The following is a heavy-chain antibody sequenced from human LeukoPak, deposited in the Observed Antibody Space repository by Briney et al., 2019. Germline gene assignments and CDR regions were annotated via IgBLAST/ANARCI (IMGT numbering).Heavy chain of an antibody. V-gene: IGHV4-4*02. CDR1: VGSISSGNW. CDR3: ATAPILRGEGGEHYKYGMDV. D-gene: IGHD2-2*02. Sequence: PSGTLSLTCAASVGSISSGNWWTWVRQSPGKGLEWIGEIYHNGTHNYNPSLKSRVTISADTFKNHFSLKLTSVTAADTAVYYCATAPILRGEGGEHYKYGMDVWGQGTTVIVSS. CDR2: IYHNGTH. J-gene: IGHJ6*02.